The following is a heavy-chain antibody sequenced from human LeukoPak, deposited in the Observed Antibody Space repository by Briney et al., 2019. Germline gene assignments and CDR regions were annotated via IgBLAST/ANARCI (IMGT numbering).Heavy chain of an antibody. J-gene: IGHJ4*02. V-gene: IGHV3-23*01. Sequence: GGSLRLSCAASGFTFSSYAMHWVRQAPGKGLDWVSGISGSGGRTTYADSVAGRFTVSRDNSKNTLYLQMNNLRAEDTALYYCAKDRFYDSSGNHFESEKWGQGTLVTV. CDR1: GFTFSSYA. D-gene: IGHD3-22*01. CDR2: ISGSGGRT. CDR3: AKDRFYDSSGNHFESEK.